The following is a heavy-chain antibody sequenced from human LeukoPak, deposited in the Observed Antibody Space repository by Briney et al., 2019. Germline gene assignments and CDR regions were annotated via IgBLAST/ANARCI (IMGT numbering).Heavy chain of an antibody. CDR2: IKQDGSEK. J-gene: IGHJ6*03. CDR1: GFTFSSYW. V-gene: IGHV3-7*03. D-gene: IGHD6-19*01. Sequence: GGSLRLSCAASGFTFSSYWMSWVRQAPGKGLEWVANIKQDGSEKYYVDSVKGRFTISRDNAKNSLYLQMNSLRAEDTALYYCAKGRDSSGWYLESYMDVWGKGTTATVSS. CDR3: AKGRDSSGWYLESYMDV.